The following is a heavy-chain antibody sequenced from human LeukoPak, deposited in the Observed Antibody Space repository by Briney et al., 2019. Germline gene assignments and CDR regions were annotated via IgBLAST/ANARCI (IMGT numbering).Heavy chain of an antibody. CDR1: GYTFTSYG. CDR3: ARAVWIEGIAAAGDFDY. Sequence: ASVKVSCKASGYTFTSYGISWVRQAPGQGLEWMGWISAYNGNTNYAQELQGRVTMTTDTSTSTAYMELRSLRSDDTAVYYCARAVWIEGIAAAGDFDYWGQGTLVTVSS. J-gene: IGHJ4*02. CDR2: ISAYNGNT. D-gene: IGHD6-13*01. V-gene: IGHV1-18*01.